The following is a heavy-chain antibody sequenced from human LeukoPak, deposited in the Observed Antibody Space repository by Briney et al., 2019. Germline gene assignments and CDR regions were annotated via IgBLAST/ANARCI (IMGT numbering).Heavy chain of an antibody. J-gene: IGHJ6*03. CDR2: ISTSGNT. V-gene: IGHV4-4*07. Sequence: SETLSLTCTFSGVSISSYFWSWIRQPAGKGLEWIGRISTSGNTNYNPSLKSRVTMSVDTSKNQVSLTLRSVTAADTAVYYCARWEYYYCYMDVWGKGTTVTVSS. CDR1: GVSISSYF. D-gene: IGHD1-26*01. CDR3: ARWEYYYCYMDV.